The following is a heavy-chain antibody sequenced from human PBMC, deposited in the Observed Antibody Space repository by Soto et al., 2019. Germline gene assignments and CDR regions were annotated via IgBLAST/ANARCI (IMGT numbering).Heavy chain of an antibody. V-gene: IGHV4-31*03. D-gene: IGHD3-10*01. Sequence: SETLSLTCTVSGGSISSGGYYWSWIRQHPGKGLEWIGYIYYSGSTYYNPSLKSRVTISVDTSKNQFSLKLSSVTAADTAVYYCARADGSGSYFPANYYYYGMDVWGQGTTVTVSS. CDR2: IYYSGST. CDR3: ARADGSGSYFPANYYYYGMDV. J-gene: IGHJ6*02. CDR1: GGSISSGGYY.